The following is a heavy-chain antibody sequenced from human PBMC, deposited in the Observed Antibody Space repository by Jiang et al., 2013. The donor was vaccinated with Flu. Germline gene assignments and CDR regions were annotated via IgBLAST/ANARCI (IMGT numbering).Heavy chain of an antibody. CDR1: GFAFSMFP. CDR2: IGAGGDNT. CDR3: AAYYYGSGSSPRGGFEI. V-gene: IGHV3-23*01. Sequence: PGGSLRLSCAASGFAFSMFPMSWVRQAPGKGLEWVSAIGAGGDNTYYADSVKGRFTVSRDNSKNSLYLQMDSLRAEDTAIYYCAAYYYGSGSSPRGGFEIWGQGTVVTVSS. D-gene: IGHD3-10*01. J-gene: IGHJ3*02.